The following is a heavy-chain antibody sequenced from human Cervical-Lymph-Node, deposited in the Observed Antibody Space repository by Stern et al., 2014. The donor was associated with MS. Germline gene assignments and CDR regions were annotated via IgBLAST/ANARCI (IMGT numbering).Heavy chain of an antibody. V-gene: IGHV4-4*07. CDR1: GGFIKSYY. Sequence: VQLEESGPGLVKPSETLSLTCTVSGGFIKSYYWSWVRQSAGKGLEWIGRFHFSGHSNYNPSLKSRVTMSVDTSKSQFSLKLTSVTAADSAVYYCARDGGFCTNRVCPKYYHSGMDVWGQGTTVTVSS. CDR3: ARDGGFCTNRVCPKYYHSGMDV. D-gene: IGHD2-8*01. CDR2: FHFSGHS. J-gene: IGHJ6*02.